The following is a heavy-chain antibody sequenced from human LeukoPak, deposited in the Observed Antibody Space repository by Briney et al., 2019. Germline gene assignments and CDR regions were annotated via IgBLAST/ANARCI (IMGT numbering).Heavy chain of an antibody. CDR1: GFTVRSYY. V-gene: IGHV3-66*01. J-gene: IGHJ4*02. D-gene: IGHD6-19*01. Sequence: GGSLRLSCAASGFTVRSYYMSWVRQAPGKGLEWVSVIYSGGDTYYADSVKGRFTISRDNSKNIIYLEMSSLQAEDTAVYYSAKERNLEIAVAGTIFDYWGQGTLVTVSS. CDR3: AKERNLEIAVAGTIFDY. CDR2: IYSGGDT.